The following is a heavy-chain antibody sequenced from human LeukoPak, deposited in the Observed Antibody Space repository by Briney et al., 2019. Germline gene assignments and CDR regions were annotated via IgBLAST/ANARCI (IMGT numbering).Heavy chain of an antibody. J-gene: IGHJ5*02. D-gene: IGHD3-3*01. CDR3: ARRLDYDFWSGYFVGVFDP. CDR2: IYTSGST. CDR1: GGSISSYY. V-gene: IGHV4-4*09. Sequence: SETLSLTCTASGGSISSYYWSWIRQPPGKGLEWIGYIYTSGSTNYNPSLKGRVTISVDTSKNQFSLKLSSVTAADTAVYYCARRLDYDFWSGYFVGVFDPWGQGTLVTVSS.